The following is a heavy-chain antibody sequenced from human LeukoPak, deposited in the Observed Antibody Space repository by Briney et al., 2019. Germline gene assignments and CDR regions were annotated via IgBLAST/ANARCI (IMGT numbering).Heavy chain of an antibody. CDR3: ARAGWFRDYYYGMDV. CDR1: GGSISSYY. D-gene: IGHD3-10*01. CDR2: IYYSGST. J-gene: IGHJ6*02. Sequence: PSETLSLTCTVSGGSISSYYWSWIRQPPGKGLEWIGYIYYSGSTNYNPSLKSRVTISVDTSKNQFSLKLSSVTAADTAVYYCARAGWFRDYYYGMDVWGQGTTVTVSS. V-gene: IGHV4-59*08.